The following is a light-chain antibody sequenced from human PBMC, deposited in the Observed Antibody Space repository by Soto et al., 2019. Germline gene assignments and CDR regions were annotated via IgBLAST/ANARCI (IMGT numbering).Light chain of an antibody. CDR3: QQLNSDPNT. Sequence: DIQLTQSPSFLSASVGDRVTITCRASQGISTFLAWYQLKPGKAPKLLIYAASTLQSGVPSRFSGSGSGTEFTLTISSLQPEDFATDYCQQLNSDPNTFGQGTRLEIK. CDR2: AAS. CDR1: QGISTF. J-gene: IGKJ5*01. V-gene: IGKV1-9*01.